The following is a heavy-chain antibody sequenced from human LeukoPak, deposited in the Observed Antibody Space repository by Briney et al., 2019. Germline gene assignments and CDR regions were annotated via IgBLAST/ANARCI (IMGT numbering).Heavy chain of an antibody. J-gene: IGHJ4*02. D-gene: IGHD3-3*01. V-gene: IGHV4-59*01. CDR3: ARFAEGYDFWSGYEEGKGCFDY. Sequence: SETLSLTCTVSGGSISNYYWSWIRQPPGKGLEWIGYIYYSGNTNYNPSLKSRVTISVDTSKNQFSLKLSSVTAADTAVYYCARFAEGYDFWSGYEEGKGCFDYWGQGTLVTVSS. CDR2: IYYSGNT. CDR1: GGSISNYY.